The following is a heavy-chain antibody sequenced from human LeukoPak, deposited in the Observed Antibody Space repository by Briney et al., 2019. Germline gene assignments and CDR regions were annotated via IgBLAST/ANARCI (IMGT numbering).Heavy chain of an antibody. CDR1: GGSFSGYY. CDR2: INHSGST. D-gene: IGHD2-15*01. J-gene: IGHJ4*02. Sequence: MPSETLSLTCAVYGGSFSGYYWSWIRQPPGKGLEWIGEINHSGSTNYSPSLKSRVTISVDTSKNQFSLKLSSVTAADTAVYYCASMVVVAATIFDYWGQGTLVTVSS. CDR3: ASMVVVAATIFDY. V-gene: IGHV4-34*01.